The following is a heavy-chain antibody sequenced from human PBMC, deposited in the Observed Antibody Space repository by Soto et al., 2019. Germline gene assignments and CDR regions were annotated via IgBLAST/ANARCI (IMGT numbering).Heavy chain of an antibody. J-gene: IGHJ4*01. V-gene: IGHV3-11*01. CDR3: ARSGLPLIEILDY. CDR1: GFTFSDYY. D-gene: IGHD1-1*01. Sequence: PGGSLRLSCAASGFTFSDYYMNWIRQAPGQGLEWLSFINPRGETRYIADSIRGRFNFSRDNARRSLYVQMNSLRAEDTAVYYCARSGLPLIEILDYWGHGTLVTVSS. CDR2: INPRGETR.